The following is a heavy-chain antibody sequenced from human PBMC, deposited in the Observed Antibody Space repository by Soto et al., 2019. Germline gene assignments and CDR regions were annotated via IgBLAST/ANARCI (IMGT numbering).Heavy chain of an antibody. J-gene: IGHJ5*02. CDR3: ARDRASVVVTASFNWFDP. D-gene: IGHD2-21*02. CDR2: ISAYNGNT. CDR1: GYTFTSYG. V-gene: IGHV1-18*04. Sequence: GASVKVSCKASGYTFTSYGISWVRQAPGQGLEWMGWISAYNGNTNYAQKLQGRVTMTTDTSTSTAYMELRSLRSDDPAVYYCARDRASVVVTASFNWFDPWGQGTLITVSS.